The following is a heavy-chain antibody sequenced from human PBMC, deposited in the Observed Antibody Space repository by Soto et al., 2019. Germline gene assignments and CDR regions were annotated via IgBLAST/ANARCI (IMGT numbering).Heavy chain of an antibody. Sequence: SVKVSCKASGGTFSSYAISWVRQAPGQGLEWMGGIIPIFGTANYAQKFQGRVTITADESTSTAYMELSSLRSEDTAVYYCARDGDYYDSSGYYGMDVWGQGTTVTVSS. V-gene: IGHV1-69*13. J-gene: IGHJ6*02. CDR2: IIPIFGTA. D-gene: IGHD3-22*01. CDR1: GGTFSSYA. CDR3: ARDGDYYDSSGYYGMDV.